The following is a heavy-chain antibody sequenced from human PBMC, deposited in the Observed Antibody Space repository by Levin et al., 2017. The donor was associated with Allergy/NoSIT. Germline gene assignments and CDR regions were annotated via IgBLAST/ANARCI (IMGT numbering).Heavy chain of an antibody. J-gene: IGHJ5*02. CDR3: ARSIKKLLDWFDP. Sequence: SETLSLTCTVSGGSISSGDYYWNWIRQPAGKGLEWIGRIYISGSTNYNPSLKSRVTISIDTPKNQFSLRLSSVTAADTAVYYCARSIKKLLDWFDPWGQGTLVTVSS. V-gene: IGHV4-61*02. CDR2: IYISGST. CDR1: GGSISSGDYY. D-gene: IGHD1-26*01.